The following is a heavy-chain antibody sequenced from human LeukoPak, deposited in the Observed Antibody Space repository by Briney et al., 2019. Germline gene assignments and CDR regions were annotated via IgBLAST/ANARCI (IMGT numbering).Heavy chain of an antibody. V-gene: IGHV4-38-2*02. D-gene: IGHD1-26*01. Sequence: SETLSLTCTVSGYSISSGSCWGWIRQPPGEGLDWIGSIYHSGSTFYNPSLKSRVTISVDTSKNQFSLKLSSVTAADTAVYYCARAGWSRKFDPWGQGTLVTVSS. CDR2: IYHSGST. J-gene: IGHJ5*02. CDR3: ARAGWSRKFDP. CDR1: GYSISSGSC.